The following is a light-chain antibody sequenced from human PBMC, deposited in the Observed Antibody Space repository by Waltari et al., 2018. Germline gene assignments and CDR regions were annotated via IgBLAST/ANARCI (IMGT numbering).Light chain of an antibody. J-gene: IGLJ3*02. CDR1: STLADNY. Sequence: QSVLTQPPSVSAAPGQKVSISCSASSTLADNYVSWYQQLPRAAPKLLIYENYKRPSGIPDRFSGSKSGTSATLDISELQTGDEADYYCATWDRWLSIGVFGGGTKLTVL. CDR2: ENY. CDR3: ATWDRWLSIGV. V-gene: IGLV1-51*01.